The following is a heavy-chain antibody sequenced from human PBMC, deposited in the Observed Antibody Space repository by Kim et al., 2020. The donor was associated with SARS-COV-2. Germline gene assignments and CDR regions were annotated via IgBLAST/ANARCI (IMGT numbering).Heavy chain of an antibody. Sequence: ASVKVSCKSSGYTFTSYDINWVRQATGQGLEWMGWMNPNSGNTGYAQKFQGRVTMTRNTSISTAYMELSSLRSEDTAVYYCARRRGYSYGYEVDYWGQGTLVTVSS. CDR2: MNPNSGNT. V-gene: IGHV1-8*01. CDR3: ARRRGYSYGYEVDY. D-gene: IGHD5-18*01. J-gene: IGHJ4*02. CDR1: GYTFTSYD.